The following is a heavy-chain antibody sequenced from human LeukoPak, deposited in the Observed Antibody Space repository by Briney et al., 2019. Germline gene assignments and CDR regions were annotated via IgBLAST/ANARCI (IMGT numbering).Heavy chain of an antibody. CDR2: IRTACDT. D-gene: IGHD3-10*01. CDR3: ARARYYYGSGSYRYYGMGV. V-gene: IGHV3-13*01. Sequence: PGGSLRLSCAPSGFTVSIIYMSWVRQAPGKGLEWGSAIRTACDTYYPGSVTGRFTISRENAKNSLYLQMNSLRAGDTAVYYCARARYYYGSGSYRYYGMGVWGQGATVTAS. CDR1: GFTVSIIY. J-gene: IGHJ6*02.